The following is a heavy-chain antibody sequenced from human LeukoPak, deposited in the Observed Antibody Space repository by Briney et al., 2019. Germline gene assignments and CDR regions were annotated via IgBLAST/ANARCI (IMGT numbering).Heavy chain of an antibody. CDR2: IYYSGST. CDR1: GGSISSSSYY. Sequence: SETLSLTCTVSGGSISSSSYYWGWIRQPPGKGLEWIGSIYYSGSTYYNPSLKSRVTISVDTSKNQFSLTLSSVTAADMAMYYCARGVTMIGRLRFDPWGQGTLVTVSS. J-gene: IGHJ5*02. V-gene: IGHV4-39*01. CDR3: ARGVTMIGRLRFDP. D-gene: IGHD3-22*01.